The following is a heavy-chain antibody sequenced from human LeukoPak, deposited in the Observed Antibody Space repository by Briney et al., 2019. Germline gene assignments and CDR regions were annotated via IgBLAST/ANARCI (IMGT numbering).Heavy chain of an antibody. CDR2: ISGSGDST. CDR3: ARRAGGYSHPYDY. CDR1: GFTFRSYG. V-gene: IGHV3-23*01. D-gene: IGHD4-23*01. J-gene: IGHJ4*02. Sequence: GGTLRLSCAASGFTFRSYGMTWVRQAPGKGLEWVSAISGSGDSTYYADSVKGRFTISRDNSKNTLYLQMNSLRAEDTAVYYCARRAGGYSHPYDYWGQGILVTVPS.